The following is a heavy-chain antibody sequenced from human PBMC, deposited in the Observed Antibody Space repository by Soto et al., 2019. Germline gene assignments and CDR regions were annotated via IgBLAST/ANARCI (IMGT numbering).Heavy chain of an antibody. CDR3: ASVFGGSGSYYNTQGYYYYGMDV. Sequence: GASVKVSCTASGGTFSSYAISWVRQAPGQGLEWMGGIIPIFGTANYAQKFQGRVTITADESTSTAYMELSSLRSEDTAVYYCASVFGGSGSYYNTQGYYYYGMDVWGQGTTVTVSS. V-gene: IGHV1-69*13. CDR2: IIPIFGTA. CDR1: GGTFSSYA. D-gene: IGHD3-10*01. J-gene: IGHJ6*02.